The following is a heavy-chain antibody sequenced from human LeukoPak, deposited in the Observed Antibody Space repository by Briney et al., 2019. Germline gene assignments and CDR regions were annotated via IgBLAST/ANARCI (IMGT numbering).Heavy chain of an antibody. D-gene: IGHD3-9*01. J-gene: IGHJ4*02. Sequence: SETLSLTCTVSGGSISSNFWSWIRQPPGKGLEWIGYIYYSGSTNYNPSLNNRFTISADTSKNQFSLKLSSVTAADTAVYYCARGQRVGNTGYYLDYWGQGTLVTVSS. V-gene: IGHV4-59*01. CDR1: GGSISSNF. CDR2: IYYSGST. CDR3: ARGQRVGNTGYYLDY.